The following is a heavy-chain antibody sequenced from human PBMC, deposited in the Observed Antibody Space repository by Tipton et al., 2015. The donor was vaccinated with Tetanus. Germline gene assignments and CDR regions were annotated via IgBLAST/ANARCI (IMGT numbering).Heavy chain of an antibody. CDR3: ARGVMATPLGAFDI. CDR2: ISAYNGNT. Sequence: QSGAEVKKPGASVKVSCKASGYTFTSYGISWVRQAPGQGLEWMGWISAYNGNTNYAQKLQGRVTITADESTSTAYMELSSLRSEDTAVYYCARGVMATPLGAFDIWGQGTMVTVSS. D-gene: IGHD5-24*01. V-gene: IGHV1-18*01. J-gene: IGHJ3*02. CDR1: GYTFTSYG.